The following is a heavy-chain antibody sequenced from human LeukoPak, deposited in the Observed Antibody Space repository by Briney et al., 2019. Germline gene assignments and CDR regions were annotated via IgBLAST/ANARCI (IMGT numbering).Heavy chain of an antibody. CDR3: ARDGGYRSSWNRFDY. D-gene: IGHD6-13*01. CDR1: GFTFSSYS. J-gene: IGHJ4*02. V-gene: IGHV3-21*01. Sequence: GGSLRLSCAASGFTFSSYSMNWVRQAPGKGLERVSSISSSSSCIYYADSVKGRFTISRDNAKDSLSLQMNSLRAEDTAVYYCARDGGYRSSWNRFDYWGQGTLVTVSS. CDR2: ISSSSSCI.